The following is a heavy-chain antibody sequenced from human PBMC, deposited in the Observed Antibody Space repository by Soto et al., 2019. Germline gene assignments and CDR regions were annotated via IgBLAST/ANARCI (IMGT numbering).Heavy chain of an antibody. CDR3: AKGSGDFLPSDGFDV. Sequence: EVQLVESGGGLVKPGGSLRLSCAASGFTFSSYSMNWVRLAPGKGLEWVSSISSRSVWIYYADSVKGRFTISRDNAKNTLYLQMSSLRAEDTAVYYCAKGSGDFLPSDGFDVWGQGTVLSVSS. J-gene: IGHJ3*01. CDR2: ISSRSVWI. V-gene: IGHV3-21*01. CDR1: GFTFSSYS. D-gene: IGHD2-15*01.